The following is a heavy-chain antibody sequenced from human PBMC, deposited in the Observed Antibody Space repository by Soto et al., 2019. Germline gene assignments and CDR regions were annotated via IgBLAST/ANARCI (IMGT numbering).Heavy chain of an antibody. V-gene: IGHV3-23*01. CDR1: GFTLSMSA. CDR2: ISDSGDRT. D-gene: IGHD3-16*02. Sequence: VQLMESGGGLVQPGGSLRLSCASSGFTLSMSAVNWVRQAPGKGLEWVSYISDSGDRTYYADSVKGRFTNSRDRSKNTVSLQMDSLRAEDTAVYYCAKDRGIIVKAGDAFDVWGQGTKVTVTS. CDR3: AKDRGIIVKAGDAFDV. J-gene: IGHJ3*01.